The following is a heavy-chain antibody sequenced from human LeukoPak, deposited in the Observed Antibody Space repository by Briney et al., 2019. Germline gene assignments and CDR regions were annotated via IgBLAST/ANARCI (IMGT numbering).Heavy chain of an antibody. D-gene: IGHD6-19*01. CDR3: ARQEPVPRLQWPEYYFDY. CDR1: GGSISSSSYY. Sequence: SETLSLTCTVSGGSISSSSYYWGWIRQPPGKGLEWIGSIYYSGSTYYNPSLKSRVTISVDTSKNQFSLKLSSVTAADTAVYYCARQEPVPRLQWPEYYFDYWGQGTLVTVSS. V-gene: IGHV4-39*01. J-gene: IGHJ4*02. CDR2: IYYSGST.